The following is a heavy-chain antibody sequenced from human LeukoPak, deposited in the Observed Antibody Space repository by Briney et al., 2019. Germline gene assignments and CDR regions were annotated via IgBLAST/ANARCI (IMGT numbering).Heavy chain of an antibody. Sequence: GGSLRLSCAASGFTFSSYWMNWARQAPGKGLEWVASINHNGDVNYYVDSVKGRFTISRDNAKNSLYLQMSNLRAEDTAVYFCARGGGLDVWGQGAKVTVSS. V-gene: IGHV3-7*03. D-gene: IGHD3-16*01. CDR1: GFTFSSYW. J-gene: IGHJ6*02. CDR3: ARGGGLDV. CDR2: INHNGDVN.